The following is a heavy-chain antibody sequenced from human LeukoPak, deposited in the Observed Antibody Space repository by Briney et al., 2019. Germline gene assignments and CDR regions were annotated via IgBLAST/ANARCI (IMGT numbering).Heavy chain of an antibody. CDR3: ASGYDDSSDYHSFDY. J-gene: IGHJ4*02. Sequence: SETLSLTCTVSGGSISAYYWNGIRQPAGKGLEWIGRIYTSESTNYNPPLKSRVTMSIDTSKNQFSLKLSSVTAADTAVYYCASGYDDSSDYHSFDYWGQGTLVTVSS. CDR2: IYTSEST. D-gene: IGHD3-22*01. CDR1: GGSISAYY. V-gene: IGHV4-4*07.